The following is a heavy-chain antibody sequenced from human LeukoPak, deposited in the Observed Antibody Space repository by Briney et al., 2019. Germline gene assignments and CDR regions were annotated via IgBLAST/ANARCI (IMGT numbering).Heavy chain of an antibody. CDR3: VRDLLGSGSTTAYLYH. J-gene: IGHJ1*01. V-gene: IGHV3-21*01. CDR1: GFNFGSYA. Sequence: GGSLRLSCAASGFNFGSYAMNWVRQAPGKGLEWVSSISRRSRHVYYAGSVKGRFTISNADARHSLQLHMHSLRATAVYLYFCVRDLLGSGSTTAYLYHWGQGTLVTVSS. CDR2: ISRRSRHV. D-gene: IGHD3-10*01.